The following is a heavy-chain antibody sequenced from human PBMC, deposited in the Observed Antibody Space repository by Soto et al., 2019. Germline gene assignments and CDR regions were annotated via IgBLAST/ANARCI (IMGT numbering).Heavy chain of an antibody. V-gene: IGHV1-69*02. D-gene: IGHD2-15*01. CDR2: IIPILGIA. Sequence: QFQLVQSGAEVKKPGSSVKVSCNASGGTFSSYTISWVRQAPGQGLEWMGRIIPILGIANYAQKFQGRVTITADKSTSTAYMELSSLRSEDTAVYYCARGRIVVVAATDYYYYMDVWGKGTTVTVSS. CDR1: GGTFSSYT. J-gene: IGHJ6*03. CDR3: ARGRIVVVAATDYYYYMDV.